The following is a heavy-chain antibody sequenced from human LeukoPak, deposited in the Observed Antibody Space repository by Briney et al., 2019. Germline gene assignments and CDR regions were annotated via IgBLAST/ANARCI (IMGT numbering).Heavy chain of an antibody. CDR1: GFTFSSYA. CDR3: AKDLGAYYGSGSYH. D-gene: IGHD3-10*01. Sequence: PGGSLRLSCAASGFTFSSYAMSWVRQAPGKGLEWVSAISGSGGSTYYADSVKGRFTISRDNSKNTLYLQMNSLRAEDTAVYYCAKDLGAYYGSGSYHWGQGTLVTVSS. J-gene: IGHJ5*02. CDR2: ISGSGGST. V-gene: IGHV3-23*01.